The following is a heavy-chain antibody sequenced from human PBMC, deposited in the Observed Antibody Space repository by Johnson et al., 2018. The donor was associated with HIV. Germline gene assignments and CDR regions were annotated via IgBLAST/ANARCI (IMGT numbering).Heavy chain of an antibody. D-gene: IGHD3-9*01. V-gene: IGHV3-66*02. CDR2: IFSVGNA. Sequence: VQLVESGGGLVQPGGSLRLSCAASGITVSSNYMSWVRQAPGKGLEWVSVIFSVGNAYYADSVKGRFTISRDNSKNMVYLQMNSLRPEDTAVYYCARDGRDLVTRGSFDVWGQGTVVTVSS. J-gene: IGHJ3*01. CDR3: ARDGRDLVTRGSFDV. CDR1: GITVSSNY.